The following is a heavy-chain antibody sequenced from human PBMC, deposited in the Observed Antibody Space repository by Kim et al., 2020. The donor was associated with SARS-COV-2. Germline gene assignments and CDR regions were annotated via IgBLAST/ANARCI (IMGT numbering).Heavy chain of an antibody. CDR3: AREYCSGGSCYRVFDP. Sequence: ASVKVSCKASGYTFTSYDMNWVRQAPGQMLEWMGWINTNTGNPTYAQGFTGRFVFSLDTSVSTAYLQISSLKAEDTAVYYCAREYCSGGSCYRVFDPWGQGTLVTVSS. J-gene: IGHJ5*02. CDR1: GYTFTSYD. D-gene: IGHD2-15*01. CDR2: INTNTGNP. V-gene: IGHV7-4-1*02.